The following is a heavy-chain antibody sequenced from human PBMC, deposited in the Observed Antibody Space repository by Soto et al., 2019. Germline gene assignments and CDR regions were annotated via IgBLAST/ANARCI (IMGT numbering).Heavy chain of an antibody. CDR1: GGSIIGHY. D-gene: IGHD3-22*01. J-gene: IGHJ4*02. CDR3: AKIGLGGHFDY. V-gene: IGHV4-59*11. Sequence: QVQLQESGPGLVRPSGTLSLTCTVSGGSIIGHYWSWIRQSPGKGLEWIGYIYSSGSTEYNPTLKSRVTISVDTSENQFSLKLSSVTAADSAVYYCAKIGLGGHFDYWGQGTLVTVSS. CDR2: IYSSGST.